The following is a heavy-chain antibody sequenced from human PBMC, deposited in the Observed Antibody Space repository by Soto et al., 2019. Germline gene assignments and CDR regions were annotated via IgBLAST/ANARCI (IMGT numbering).Heavy chain of an antibody. J-gene: IGHJ4*02. Sequence: SETLSLTCAVYGGSFSAYYWSWIRQPPGKGLEWIGEINHSGGTSYNPSLKSRVTISVDTSKSQFSLKLTSVTAADRAVYYCARGSVDTVDSSGFYEYWGRGTPVTVSS. CDR3: ARGSVDTVDSSGFYEY. V-gene: IGHV4-34*01. CDR2: INHSGGT. D-gene: IGHD3-22*01. CDR1: GGSFSAYY.